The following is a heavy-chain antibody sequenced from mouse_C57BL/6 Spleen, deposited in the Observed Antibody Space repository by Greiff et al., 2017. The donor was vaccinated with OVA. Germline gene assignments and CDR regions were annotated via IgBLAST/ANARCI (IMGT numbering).Heavy chain of an antibody. CDR3: ARCYGSSYWNYFDY. CDR2: ISDGGSYT. D-gene: IGHD1-1*01. J-gene: IGHJ2*01. CDR1: GFTFSSYA. Sequence: EVQGVESGGGLVKPGGSLKLSCAASGFTFSSYAMSWVRQTPEKRLEWVATISDGGSYTYYPDNVKGRFTISRDNAKNNLYLQMSHLKSEDTAMYYCARCYGSSYWNYFDYWGQGTTLTVSS. V-gene: IGHV5-4*01.